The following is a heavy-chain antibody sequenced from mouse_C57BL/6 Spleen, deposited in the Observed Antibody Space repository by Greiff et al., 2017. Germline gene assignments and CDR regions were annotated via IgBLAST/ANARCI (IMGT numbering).Heavy chain of an antibody. J-gene: IGHJ3*01. CDR3: VRGGTTGGFAY. CDR1: GYSFTDYN. Sequence: EVQLVESGPELVKPGASVKISCKASGYSFTDYNMNWVKQSNGKSLEWIGVINPNYGTTSYNQKFKGKATLTVDQSSSTAYMQLNSLTSEDSAVYDGVRGGTTGGFAYWGQGTLVTVSA. V-gene: IGHV1-39*01. CDR2: INPNYGTT. D-gene: IGHD1-1*01.